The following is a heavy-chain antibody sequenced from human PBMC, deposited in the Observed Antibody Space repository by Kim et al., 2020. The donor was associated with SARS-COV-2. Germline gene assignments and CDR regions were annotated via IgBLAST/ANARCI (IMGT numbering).Heavy chain of an antibody. CDR3: ARLGVWGSYLDP. Sequence: YNPSLKSRGTIAVDTSKNQFSLKLSSVTAADTAVYYCARLGVWGSYLDPWGQGTLVTVSS. V-gene: IGHV4-59*08. J-gene: IGHJ5*02. D-gene: IGHD3-16*02.